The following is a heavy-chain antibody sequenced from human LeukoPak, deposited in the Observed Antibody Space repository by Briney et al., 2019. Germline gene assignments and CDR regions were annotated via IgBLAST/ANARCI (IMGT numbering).Heavy chain of an antibody. D-gene: IGHD1-26*01. V-gene: IGHV1-69*13. J-gene: IGHJ4*02. CDR3: ARGWEPHLLCY. Sequence: SVKVSCKASGYTFTNYYMHWVRQAPGQGLEWMGGIIPIFGTANYAQKFQGRVTITADESTSTAYMGLSSLRSEDTAVYYCARGWEPHLLCYWGQGTLVSVSS. CDR1: GYTFTNYY. CDR2: IIPIFGTA.